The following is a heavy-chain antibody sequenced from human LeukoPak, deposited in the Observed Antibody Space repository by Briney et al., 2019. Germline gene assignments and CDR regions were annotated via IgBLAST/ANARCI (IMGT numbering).Heavy chain of an antibody. V-gene: IGHV1-3*01. Sequence: ASVKVSCKASGYTFTSYAMHWVRQAPGQRLEWMGWINAGNGNTKYSQKFQGRVTITADESTSTAYMELSSLRSEDTAVYYCARWDADSSSWYWFDPWGQGTLVTVSS. CDR3: ARWDADSSSWYWFDP. D-gene: IGHD6-13*01. J-gene: IGHJ5*02. CDR2: INAGNGNT. CDR1: GYTFTSYA.